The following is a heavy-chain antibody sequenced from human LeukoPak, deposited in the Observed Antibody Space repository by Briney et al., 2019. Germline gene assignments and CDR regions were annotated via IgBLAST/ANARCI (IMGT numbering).Heavy chain of an antibody. Sequence: SETLSLTCAVYGGSFSGYYWRWIRQPPGKGLEWIGYISYIGSTNYNPSLKSRVTISIDTSKNQFSLKLSSVTAADTAVYYCARDLVTVTKGFDIWGQGTMVSVSS. CDR1: GGSFSGYY. D-gene: IGHD4-17*01. V-gene: IGHV4-59*01. CDR3: ARDLVTVTKGFDI. CDR2: ISYIGST. J-gene: IGHJ3*02.